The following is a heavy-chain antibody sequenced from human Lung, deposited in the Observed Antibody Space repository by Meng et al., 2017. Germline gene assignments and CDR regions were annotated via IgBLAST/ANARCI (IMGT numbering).Heavy chain of an antibody. CDR3: ARGPTTMAHDFDY. Sequence: VQLQQWARGLLKPSETLPLTGVVSGGSFSDYYWSWIRQPPGKALEWIGEINHSGSTNYNPSLESRATISVDTSQNNLSLKLSSVTAADSAVYYCARGPTTMAHDFDYWGQGTLVTVSS. CDR1: GGSFSDYY. V-gene: IGHV4-34*01. J-gene: IGHJ4*02. CDR2: INHSGST. D-gene: IGHD4-11*01.